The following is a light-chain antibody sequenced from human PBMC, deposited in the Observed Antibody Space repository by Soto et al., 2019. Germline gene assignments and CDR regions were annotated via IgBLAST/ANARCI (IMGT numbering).Light chain of an antibody. CDR2: QND. J-gene: IGLJ3*02. CDR1: TSNIGTNY. V-gene: IGLV1-47*01. Sequence: QSVLTQPPSVSGTPGQTVTISCSGGTSNIGTNYVYWFRQLPGTAPKLLIYQNDQRPSGVPERFSGSKSGTSASLAINGLRPEDEADYYCASWDDSVNGLVIGGGTKVTVL. CDR3: ASWDDSVNGLV.